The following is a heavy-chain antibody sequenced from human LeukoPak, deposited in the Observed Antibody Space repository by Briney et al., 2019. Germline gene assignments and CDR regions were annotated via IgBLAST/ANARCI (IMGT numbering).Heavy chain of an antibody. D-gene: IGHD3-10*01. J-gene: IGHJ4*02. CDR2: ISGTGNSI. CDR3: AKCGSSYYYSPSSAVDY. CDR1: GLTFSNYA. V-gene: IGHV3-23*01. Sequence: GGSLRLSCAASGLTFSNYAMSWVRQAPGKGLEWVSSISGTGNSIYFADSVKGRFTISRDNSKNTLYLQMNSLRAEDTATYYCAKCGSSYYYSPSSAVDYWGQGTLVSVSS.